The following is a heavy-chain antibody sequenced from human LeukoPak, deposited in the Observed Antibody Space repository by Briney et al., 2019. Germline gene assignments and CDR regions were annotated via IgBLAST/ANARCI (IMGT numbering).Heavy chain of an antibody. J-gene: IGHJ6*02. D-gene: IGHD3-22*01. CDR1: GFTFSSYA. Sequence: GSLRLSCAASGFTFSSYAMSWVRQAPGKGLEWVSAISGSGGSTYYADSVKGRFTISRDNSKNTLYLQMNSLRAEDTAVYYCAKALGTMIVVVTYYYGMDVWGQGTTVTVSS. CDR3: AKALGTMIVVVTYYYGMDV. CDR2: ISGSGGST. V-gene: IGHV3-23*01.